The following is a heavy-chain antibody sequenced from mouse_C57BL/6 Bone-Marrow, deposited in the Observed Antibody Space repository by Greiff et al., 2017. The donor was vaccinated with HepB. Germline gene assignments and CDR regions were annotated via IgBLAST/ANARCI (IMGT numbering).Heavy chain of an antibody. CDR3: ARFDYDRYFDV. Sequence: VQLQQPGAELVKPGASVKLSCKASGYTFTSYWMQWVKQRPGQGLEWIGEIDPSDSYTNYNQKFKGKATLTVDTSSSTAYMQLSSLTSEDSAVYYCARFDYDRYFDVWGTGTTVTVSS. D-gene: IGHD2-4*01. CDR2: IDPSDSYT. V-gene: IGHV1-50*01. J-gene: IGHJ1*03. CDR1: GYTFTSYW.